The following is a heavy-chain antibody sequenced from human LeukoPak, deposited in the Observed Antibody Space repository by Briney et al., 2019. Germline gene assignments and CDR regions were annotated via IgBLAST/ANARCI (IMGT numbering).Heavy chain of an antibody. CDR1: GYTFTSYY. V-gene: IGHV1-46*01. J-gene: IGHJ6*02. Sequence: GASVKVSCKASGYTFTSYYMHWVRQAPGQGLEWMGIINASGGSTSYAQKFQDRVTMTRDTSTSTVYMELSSLRSEDTAVYYCARVSSSPPSGMDDWGQGTTVTVSS. CDR3: ARVSSSPPSGMDD. CDR2: INASGGST. D-gene: IGHD6-13*01.